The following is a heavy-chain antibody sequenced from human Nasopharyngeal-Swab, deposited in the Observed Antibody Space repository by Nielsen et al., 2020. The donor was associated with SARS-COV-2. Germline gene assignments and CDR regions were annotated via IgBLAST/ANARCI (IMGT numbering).Heavy chain of an antibody. CDR2: ISCDGSNK. D-gene: IGHD7-27*01. V-gene: IGHV3-30*04. J-gene: IGHJ6*02. CDR3: ARALWGSYYCGMDV. Sequence: GESLKISCAASGFTFSSYAMHWVRQAPGKGLEWVAVISCDGSNKYYADSVKGRFTISRDNTKNTLYLQMNSLRAEDTAVYYCARALWGSYYCGMDVWGQGTTVTVSS. CDR1: GFTFSSYA.